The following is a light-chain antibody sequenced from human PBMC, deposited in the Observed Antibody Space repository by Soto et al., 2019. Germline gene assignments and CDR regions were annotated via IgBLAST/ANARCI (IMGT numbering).Light chain of an antibody. CDR1: SSDVGAYNY. CDR3: SSYAGSNSYV. V-gene: IGLV2-8*01. Sequence: QSALNQPPSASGSPGQSVTISCTGTSSDVGAYNYVSWYQQHPGKGPKLMIYEVSKRPSGVPDRFSGSKSGNTASLTVSGLQAEDETDYYCSSYAGSNSYVFGTGTKVSVL. CDR2: EVS. J-gene: IGLJ1*01.